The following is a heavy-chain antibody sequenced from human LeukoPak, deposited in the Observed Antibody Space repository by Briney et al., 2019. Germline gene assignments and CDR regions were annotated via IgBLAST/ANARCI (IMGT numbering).Heavy chain of an antibody. CDR2: ISSSSSTI. V-gene: IGHV3-48*01. J-gene: IGHJ4*02. CDR3: ARVLYCGGDCYSNAFDY. CDR1: GFTFSSYS. Sequence: GGSLRLSCAASGFTFSSYSMNWVRQAPGKGLEWVSYISSSSSTIYYADSVKGRFTISRDNAKNSLCLQMNSLRAEDTAVYYCARVLYCGGDCYSNAFDYWGQGTLVTVSS. D-gene: IGHD2-21*02.